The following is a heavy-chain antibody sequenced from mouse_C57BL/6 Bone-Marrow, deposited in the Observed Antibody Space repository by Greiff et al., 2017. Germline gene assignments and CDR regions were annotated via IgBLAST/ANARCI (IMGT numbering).Heavy chain of an antibody. J-gene: IGHJ1*03. Sequence: QVQLQQPGAELVKPGASVKLSCKASGYTFTSYWMHWVKQRPGPGLEWIGMIHPNSGSTNYNEKFKSKATLTVDKSSSTAYMQLSSLTSEDSAVYYCASRWEGWYFDVWGTGTTVTVSS. V-gene: IGHV1-64*01. CDR2: IHPNSGST. D-gene: IGHD1-1*02. CDR1: GYTFTSYW. CDR3: ASRWEGWYFDV.